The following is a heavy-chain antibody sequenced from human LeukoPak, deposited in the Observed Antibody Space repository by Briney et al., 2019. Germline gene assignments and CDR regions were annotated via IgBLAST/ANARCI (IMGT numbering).Heavy chain of an antibody. D-gene: IGHD6-13*01. CDR1: GGSISSGNW. CDR3: ARGLVAAGTDY. Sequence: SETLSLTCAVSGGSISSGNWWSWVRQPPGKGLEWIGQIYHSGSTNYNPSLKSRVTISVEKSKNQFSLNLTSVTAADTTVYYCARGLVAAGTDYWSQGTLVTVSS. CDR2: IYHSGST. V-gene: IGHV4-4*02. J-gene: IGHJ4*02.